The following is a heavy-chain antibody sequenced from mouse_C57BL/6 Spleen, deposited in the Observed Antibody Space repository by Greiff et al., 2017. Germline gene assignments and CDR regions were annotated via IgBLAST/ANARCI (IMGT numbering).Heavy chain of an antibody. V-gene: IGHV1-82*01. CDR2: IYPGDGDT. J-gene: IGHJ1*03. CDR1: GYAFSSSW. Sequence: VQLQQSGPELVKPGASVKISCKASGYAFSSSWMNWVKQRPGKGLEWIGRIYPGDGDTNYNGKFKGKATLTADKSSSTAYMQLSSLTSEDSAVYFCARDYYGSSSYWYFDVWGTGTTVTVSS. D-gene: IGHD1-1*01. CDR3: ARDYYGSSSYWYFDV.